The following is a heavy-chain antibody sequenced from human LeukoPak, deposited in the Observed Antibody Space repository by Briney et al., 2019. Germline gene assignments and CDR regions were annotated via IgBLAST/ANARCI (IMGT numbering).Heavy chain of an antibody. Sequence: SETLSLTCTVSGGSISSYYWSWIRQPPGKGLEWIGYIYYSGSTTYNPSPKNPGTTSVDTSKNQISLKLSSVTAADTAVYYCARAGGVRGGPQGYFDLWGRGTLVTVSS. V-gene: IGHV4-59*01. J-gene: IGHJ2*01. CDR1: GGSISSYY. D-gene: IGHD3-10*01. CDR3: ARAGGVRGGPQGYFDL. CDR2: IYYSGST.